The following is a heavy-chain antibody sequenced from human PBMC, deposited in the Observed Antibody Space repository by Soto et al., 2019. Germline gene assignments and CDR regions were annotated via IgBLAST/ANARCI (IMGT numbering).Heavy chain of an antibody. CDR2: KYYSGIS. J-gene: IGHJ4*02. V-gene: IGHV4-61*01. CDR1: RGSVSSQTHF. Sequence: PSETLSLTCTVTRGSVSSQTHFWTWIRQPPGKGLEWIGYKYYSGISNYNPSLQSRVTISADTSKNQFSLGLTSVTAADTAVYYCVREDMSGTYYFDAWGQGALVTVSS. D-gene: IGHD1-26*01. CDR3: VREDMSGTYYFDA.